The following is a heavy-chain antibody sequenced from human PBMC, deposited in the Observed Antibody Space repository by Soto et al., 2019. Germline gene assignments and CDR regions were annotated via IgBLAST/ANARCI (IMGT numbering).Heavy chain of an antibody. CDR3: ARDRDLVGATGNFDY. Sequence: ASVKVSCKASGYTFTIYGISWVRQAPGQGLEWMGWISAYNGNTNYAQKLQGRVTMTTDTSTSTAHMELRSLRSDDTAVYYCARDRDLVGATGNFDYWGQGTLVTVSS. CDR1: GYTFTIYG. CDR2: ISAYNGNT. D-gene: IGHD1-26*01. J-gene: IGHJ4*02. V-gene: IGHV1-18*01.